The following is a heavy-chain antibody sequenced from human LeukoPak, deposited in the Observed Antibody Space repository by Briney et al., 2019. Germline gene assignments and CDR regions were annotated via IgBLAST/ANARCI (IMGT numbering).Heavy chain of an antibody. CDR1: GGSISSSSYY. J-gene: IGHJ4*02. V-gene: IGHV4-39*01. CDR2: IYYSGST. Sequence: SETLSLTCTVSGGSISSSSYYWGWIRQPPGKGLEWIGSIYYSGSTYYNSSLKSRVTISVDTSKNQFSLKLSSVTAADTAVYYCARHRFRYDYFDYWGQGTLVTVSS. D-gene: IGHD3-10*01. CDR3: ARHRFRYDYFDY.